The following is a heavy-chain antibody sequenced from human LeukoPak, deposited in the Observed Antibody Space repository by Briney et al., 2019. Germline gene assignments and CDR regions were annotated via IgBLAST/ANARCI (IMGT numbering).Heavy chain of an antibody. J-gene: IGHJ3*02. Sequence: ASVKVSCKASGSTFNNFGISWVRQAPGQGLEWMAWISAHNGNTHYAQKFQDRVTVTRDTSTRTAYMELRSLTSDDTAVFYCARRSRDAFDTWAQGTMVTVSS. CDR3: ARRSRDAFDT. CDR1: GSTFNNFG. CDR2: ISAHNGNT. V-gene: IGHV1-18*01.